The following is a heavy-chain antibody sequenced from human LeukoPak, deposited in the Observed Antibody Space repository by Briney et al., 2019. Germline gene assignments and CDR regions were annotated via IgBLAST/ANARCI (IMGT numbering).Heavy chain of an antibody. D-gene: IGHD6-19*01. CDR1: GGSISSSSYY. CDR2: IYYSGST. Sequence: SETLSLTCTVSGGSISSSSYYWGWIRQPPGKGLEWIGSIYYSGSTYYNPSLKSRVTISVDTSKNQFSLELSSVTAADTAVYYCAREGVGSSGWPYYFDYWGQGTLVTVSS. J-gene: IGHJ4*02. V-gene: IGHV4-39*07. CDR3: AREGVGSSGWPYYFDY.